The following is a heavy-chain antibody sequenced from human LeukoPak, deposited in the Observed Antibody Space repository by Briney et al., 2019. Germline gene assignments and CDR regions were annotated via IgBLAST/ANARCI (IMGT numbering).Heavy chain of an antibody. CDR2: IYYSGST. CDR1: GGSISSYY. CDR3: ARDRYSGSYDY. D-gene: IGHD1-26*01. V-gene: IGHV4-59*01. Sequence: SETLSLTCTVSGGSISSYYWSWIREPPGKGLEWIGYIYYSGSTNYNPSLKSRVTISVDTSKNQFSLKLSSVTAADTAVYYCARDRYSGSYDYWGQGTLVTVSS. J-gene: IGHJ4*02.